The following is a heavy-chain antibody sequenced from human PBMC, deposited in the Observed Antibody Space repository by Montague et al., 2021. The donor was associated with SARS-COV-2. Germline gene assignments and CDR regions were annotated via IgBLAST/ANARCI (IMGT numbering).Heavy chain of an antibody. CDR3: ALPLGGARFDP. CDR1: GGSVSSDNW. V-gene: IGHV4-4*02. D-gene: IGHD1-26*01. Sequence: SETLSLTCTVSGGSVSSDNWWTWVRQPPGKGLEWIGGIYHSGTTNYNPSLQSRVTISVDKSRNHLPLNLRSVTAAATAMYYCALPLGGARFDPWGQGILVTVSS. CDR2: IYHSGTT. J-gene: IGHJ5*02.